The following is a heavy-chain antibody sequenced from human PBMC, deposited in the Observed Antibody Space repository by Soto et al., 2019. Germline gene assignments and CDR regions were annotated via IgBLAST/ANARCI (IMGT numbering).Heavy chain of an antibody. CDR1: GGSISSYY. Sequence: SETLSLTCTVSGGSISSYYWSWFRQPPGKGLEWIGYIYYSGSTNYNPSLKSRVTISVDTSKNQFSLKLSSVTAADTAVYFCARRYGGSFDFWGQGTLVTVSS. V-gene: IGHV4-59*08. D-gene: IGHD4-17*01. J-gene: IGHJ4*02. CDR2: IYYSGST. CDR3: ARRYGGSFDF.